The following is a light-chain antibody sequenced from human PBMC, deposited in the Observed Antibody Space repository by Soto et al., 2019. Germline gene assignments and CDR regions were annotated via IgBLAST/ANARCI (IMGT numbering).Light chain of an antibody. J-gene: IGKJ2*01. V-gene: IGKV4-1*01. CDR2: GAS. Sequence: DIVMTQSPGSLAVSLGERATINCKSSQSVLYSSTNKNYLAWYQQKLGQAPRLLIYGASTRATGIPDRFSGSGSGTDFTLTVSRLEPEDFAVFYCQQYGSSPPTFGQGTKLEIK. CDR3: QQYGSSPPT. CDR1: QSVLYSSTNKNY.